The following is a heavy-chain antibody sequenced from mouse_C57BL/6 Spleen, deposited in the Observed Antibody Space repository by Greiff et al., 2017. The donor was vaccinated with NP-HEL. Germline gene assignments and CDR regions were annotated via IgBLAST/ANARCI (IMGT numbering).Heavy chain of an antibody. CDR2: IYPGSGNT. V-gene: IGHV1-76*01. CDR3: ARSDNYYAMDY. Sequence: QVQLQQPGTELVKPGASVKLSCKASGYTFTSYWMHWVKQRPGQGLEWIARIYPGSGNTYYNEKFKGKATLTAEKSSSTAYMQLSSLTSEDSAVYFCARSDNYYAMDYWGQGTSVTVSS. J-gene: IGHJ4*01. D-gene: IGHD6-1*01. CDR1: GYTFTSYW.